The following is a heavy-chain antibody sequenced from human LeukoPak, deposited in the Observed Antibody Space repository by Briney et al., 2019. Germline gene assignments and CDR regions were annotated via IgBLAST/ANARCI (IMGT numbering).Heavy chain of an antibody. V-gene: IGHV4-38-2*01. CDR2: IYHSGST. J-gene: IGHJ5*02. CDR3: AKVGYCSSTSCYWKYNWFDP. CDR1: GYSISSGYY. Sequence: PSETLSLTCAVSGYSISSGYYWGWIRQPPGKGLEWIGSIYHSGSTYYNPSLKSRVTISVDTSKNQFSLKLSSVTAADTAVYYCAKVGYCSSTSCYWKYNWFDPWGQGTLVTVSS. D-gene: IGHD2-2*01.